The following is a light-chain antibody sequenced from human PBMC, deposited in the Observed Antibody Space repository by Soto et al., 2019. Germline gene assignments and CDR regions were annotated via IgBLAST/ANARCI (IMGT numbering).Light chain of an antibody. V-gene: IGKV3-11*01. CDR2: DAS. Sequence: EIELTQSPGTLSLSPGERATLSCRASQSVSSSYLAWYLQQPGQAPRLLIYDASKRATGIPARFSGSGSGTDFTLTISSLEPKDFALYYCQQRSNWPGTFGQGSNVDIK. J-gene: IGKJ1*01. CDR3: QQRSNWPGT. CDR1: QSVSSSY.